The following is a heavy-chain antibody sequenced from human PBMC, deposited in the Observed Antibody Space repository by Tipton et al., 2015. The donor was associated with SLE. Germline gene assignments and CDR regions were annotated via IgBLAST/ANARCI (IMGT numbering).Heavy chain of an antibody. D-gene: IGHD6-19*01. CDR1: GGSISSSSYY. J-gene: IGHJ3*02. CDR2: IYYSGST. V-gene: IGHV4-39*07. CDR3: ARGNRGSSGWYGAFDI. Sequence: TLSLTCTVSGGSISSSSYYWGWIRQPPGKGLEWIGSIYYSGSTYYNPSLKSRVTISVDTSKNQFSLKLDSLTAADTAVYYCARGNRGSSGWYGAFDIWGQGTMVTVSS.